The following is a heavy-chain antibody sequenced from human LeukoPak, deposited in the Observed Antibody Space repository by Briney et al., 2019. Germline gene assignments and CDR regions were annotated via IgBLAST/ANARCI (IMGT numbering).Heavy chain of an antibody. Sequence: PSETLSLTCTVSGGSISSSSYYWGWIRQPPGTGLEWIGSIYYSGSTYYNPSLKSRVTISVDTSKNQFSLKLSSVTAADTAVYYCARHNDFFPPSGDFDYWGQGTLVTVSS. CDR1: GGSISSSSYY. D-gene: IGHD3-3*01. CDR2: IYYSGST. CDR3: ARHNDFFPPSGDFDY. J-gene: IGHJ4*02. V-gene: IGHV4-39*01.